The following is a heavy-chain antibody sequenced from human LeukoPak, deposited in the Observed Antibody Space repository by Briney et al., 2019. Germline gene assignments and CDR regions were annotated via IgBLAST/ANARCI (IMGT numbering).Heavy chain of an antibody. V-gene: IGHV3-21*01. CDR2: ISSRQNDV. J-gene: IGHJ4*02. CDR1: GFTFSSFN. D-gene: IGHD6-19*01. Sequence: PGGSLRLSCAASGFTFSSFNMSWVRQTPGEGLEWVSSISSRQNDVQYADSLEGRFTISRDNAKNSLYLQMNTLRAEDTAVYFCAREVGSGWNYFDLWGQGTLVTVSS. CDR3: AREVGSGWNYFDL.